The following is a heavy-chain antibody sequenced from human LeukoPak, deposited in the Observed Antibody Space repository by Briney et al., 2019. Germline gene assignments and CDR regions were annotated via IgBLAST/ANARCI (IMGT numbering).Heavy chain of an antibody. Sequence: GGSLRLSCAASGFTFDDYAMHWVRQAPGKGLEWVSGISWNSGSIGYADSVKGRFTLSRDNAKNSLYLQMNSLRAEDTALYYCAAAAGSQNFDYWGQGTLVTVSS. V-gene: IGHV3-9*01. CDR3: AAAAGSQNFDY. CDR2: ISWNSGSI. D-gene: IGHD6-13*01. CDR1: GFTFDDYA. J-gene: IGHJ4*02.